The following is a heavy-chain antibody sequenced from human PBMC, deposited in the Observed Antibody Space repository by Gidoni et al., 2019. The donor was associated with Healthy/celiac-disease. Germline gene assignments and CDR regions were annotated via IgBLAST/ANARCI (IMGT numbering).Heavy chain of an antibody. J-gene: IGHJ1*01. D-gene: IGHD6-19*01. CDR2: IIPILGIA. CDR3: ARGSIAVAGREYFQH. Sequence: QVQLVQSGAEVKKPGSSVKVSCKASGGPFRSYTISWVRQAPGQGLEWMGRIIPILGIANYAQKFQGRVTITADKSTSTAYMELSSLRSEDTAVYYCARGSIAVAGREYFQHWGQGTLVTVSS. CDR1: GGPFRSYT. V-gene: IGHV1-69*02.